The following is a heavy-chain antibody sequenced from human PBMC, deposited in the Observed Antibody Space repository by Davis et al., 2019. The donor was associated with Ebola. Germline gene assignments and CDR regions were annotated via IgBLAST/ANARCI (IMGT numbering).Heavy chain of an antibody. CDR2: IYYSGST. CDR3: ASQTVTTGWFDP. V-gene: IGHV4-31*03. J-gene: IGHJ5*02. CDR1: GGSISSGGYY. Sequence: SETLSLTCTVSGGSISSGGYYWSWIRQHPGKGLEWIGYIYYSGSTYYNPSLKSRVTISVDTSKNQFSLKLSSVTAADTAVYYCASQTVTTGWFDPWGQGTLVTVSS. D-gene: IGHD4-17*01.